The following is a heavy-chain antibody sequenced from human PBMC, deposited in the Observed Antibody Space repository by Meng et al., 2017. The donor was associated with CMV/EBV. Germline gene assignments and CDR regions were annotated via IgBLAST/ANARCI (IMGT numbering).Heavy chain of an antibody. J-gene: IGHJ3*02. V-gene: IGHV4-59*01. D-gene: IGHD6-19*01. CDR2: IYYSGST. CDR1: GGSISSYY. CDR3: AGTHSSGWYGPLDI. Sequence: GPLRLSCTVSGGSISSYYWSWIRQPPGKGLEWIGYIYYSGSTNYNPSLKSRVTISVDTSKNQFSLKLSSVTAADAAVYYCAGTHSSGWYGPLDIWGQGTMVTVSS.